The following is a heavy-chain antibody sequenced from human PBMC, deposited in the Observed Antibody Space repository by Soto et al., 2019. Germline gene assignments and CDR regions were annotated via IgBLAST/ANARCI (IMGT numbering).Heavy chain of an antibody. CDR2: IIPIFGTA. D-gene: IGHD3-22*01. J-gene: IGHJ4*02. CDR3: ARARGKNYYDSSGYLDY. Sequence: SVKVSCKASGGTFSSYAISWVRQAPGQGLEWMGGIIPIFGTANYAQKFQGRVTITADKSTSTAYMELSSLRSEDTAVYYCARARGKNYYDSSGYLDYWGQGTLVTVSS. V-gene: IGHV1-69*06. CDR1: GGTFSSYA.